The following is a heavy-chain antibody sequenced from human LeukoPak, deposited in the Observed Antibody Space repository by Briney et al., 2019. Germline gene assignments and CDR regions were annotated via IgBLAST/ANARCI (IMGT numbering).Heavy chain of an antibody. CDR2: IYSGGST. Sequence: GSLRLSCAASGFTVNSNYMSWVRQAPGKGLEWVSVIYSGGSTYYADSVNGRFTISQHNSKNKLYLQMNSLRDEDMAVYYCAKGVTVFGVVIKTYMDVWGKGPTVTVSS. D-gene: IGHD3-3*01. CDR1: GFTVNSNY. J-gene: IGHJ6*03. CDR3: AKGVTVFGVVIKTYMDV. V-gene: IGHV3-53*01.